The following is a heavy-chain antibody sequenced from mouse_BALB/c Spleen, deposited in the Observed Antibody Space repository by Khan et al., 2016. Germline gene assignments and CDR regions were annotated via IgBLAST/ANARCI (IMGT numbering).Heavy chain of an antibody. D-gene: IGHD1-1*02. CDR3: SCCYGHFFDY. V-gene: IGHV3-8*02. CDR2: ISYSGST. CDR1: GDSITSGY. J-gene: IGHJ2*01. Sequence: EVQLQESGPSLVKPSQTLSLTCSVTGDSITSGYWNWIRKFPGNKLEYMGYISYSGSTYNNPSLKSRISIIRDTSKSQYYLQLNSVTTEETATKSCSCCYGHFFDYWGQGTTLTVSS.